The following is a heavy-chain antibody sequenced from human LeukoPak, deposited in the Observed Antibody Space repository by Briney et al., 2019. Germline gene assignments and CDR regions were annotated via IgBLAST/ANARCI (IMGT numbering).Heavy chain of an antibody. CDR2: IRYDGSNK. CDR1: GFTLSSYG. CDR3: AKDRSWHIDY. Sequence: PGGSLRLSCAASGFTLSSYGMHWVRQAPGKGLEWVAFIRYDGSNKYYADSVKGRFTISRDNSKNTLYLQMNSLRAEDTAVYYCAKDRSWHIDYWGQGTLVTVSS. V-gene: IGHV3-30*02. J-gene: IGHJ4*02.